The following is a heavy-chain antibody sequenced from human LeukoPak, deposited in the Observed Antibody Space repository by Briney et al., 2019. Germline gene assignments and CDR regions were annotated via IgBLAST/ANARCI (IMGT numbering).Heavy chain of an antibody. CDR1: GFTFSSYA. CDR2: ISGSGGST. J-gene: IGHJ4*02. V-gene: IGHV3-23*01. Sequence: PGGSLRLSCAASGFTFSSYAMSWVRQAPGKGLEWVSAISGSGGSTYYADSVKGRFTISRDNSKNTLYLQMNSLRAEDTAVYYCAKGRSRSSHYIGDCWGQGTLVTVSS. D-gene: IGHD3-10*01. CDR3: AKGRSRSSHYIGDC.